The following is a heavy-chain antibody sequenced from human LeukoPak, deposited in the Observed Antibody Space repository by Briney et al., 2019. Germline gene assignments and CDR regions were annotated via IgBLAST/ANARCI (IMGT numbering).Heavy chain of an antibody. J-gene: IGHJ6*02. V-gene: IGHV1-8*01. CDR3: ANSPRIAVATYYYYGMDV. Sequence: ASVKVSCTASGYTFTSYDINWVRQATGQGLEWMGWMNPNSGNTGYAQKFQGRVTMTRNTSIRTAYMELSSLRSEDTAVYYCANSPRIAVATYYYYGMDVWGQGTTVTVSS. CDR1: GYTFTSYD. D-gene: IGHD6-19*01. CDR2: MNPNSGNT.